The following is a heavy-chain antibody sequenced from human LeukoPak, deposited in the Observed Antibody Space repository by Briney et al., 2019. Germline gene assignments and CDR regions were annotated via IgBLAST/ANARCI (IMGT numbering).Heavy chain of an antibody. CDR2: IIPILGIA. CDR3: ARSGTYYTGAWFDP. Sequence: SVKVSCKASGGTFSSYAISWVRQAPGQGLEWMGRIIPILGIANYAQKFQGRVTMTTDTSTSTAYLELRSLRSDDTAVYYCARSGTYYTGAWFDPWGQGTLVTVSS. D-gene: IGHD3-3*01. V-gene: IGHV1-69*04. CDR1: GGTFSSYA. J-gene: IGHJ5*02.